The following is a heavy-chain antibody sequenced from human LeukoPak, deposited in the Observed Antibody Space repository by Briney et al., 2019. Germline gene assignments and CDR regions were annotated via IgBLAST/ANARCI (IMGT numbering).Heavy chain of an antibody. V-gene: IGHV3-23*01. Sequence: GGSLRLSCAASGFPFSDYAMTWVRQAPGKGLEWVSAISNRGDNTYYPDSVKGRFTISRDNAKNTLYLQMNSLRAEDTAVYYCARGEYYDILTGYYTTRESYYWGQGTLVTVSS. CDR3: ARGEYYDILTGYYTTRESYY. CDR1: GFPFSDYA. D-gene: IGHD3-9*01. J-gene: IGHJ4*02. CDR2: ISNRGDNT.